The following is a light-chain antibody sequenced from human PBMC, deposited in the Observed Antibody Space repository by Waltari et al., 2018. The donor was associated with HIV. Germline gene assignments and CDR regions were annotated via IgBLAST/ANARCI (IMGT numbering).Light chain of an antibody. V-gene: IGLV2-8*01. CDR3: SSYAGSNNFVV. CDR1: SSDVGGYNY. J-gene: IGLJ2*01. Sequence: QSALTQPPSASGSPGQPVTISCTGTSSDVGGYNYVSCYQQHPAKAPKLMIYEVSKRPSGVPDRFSGSKSGNTASLTVSGLQAEDEADYYCSSYAGSNNFVVFGGGTKLTVL. CDR2: EVS.